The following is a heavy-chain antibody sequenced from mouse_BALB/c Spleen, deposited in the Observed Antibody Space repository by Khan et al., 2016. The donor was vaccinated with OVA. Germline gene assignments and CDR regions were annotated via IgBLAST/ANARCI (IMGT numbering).Heavy chain of an antibody. CDR1: GYTFTDYN. V-gene: IGHV1S29*02. Sequence: VQLQQPGPELVKPGASVKISCKASGYTFTDYNMDWVKQSHGKSLEWIGYIYPNSGGTGYNQKFKTKATLTVDISSSTAYMELRSLTSEDSAVYYCIRSGYGSFAFWGQGTLVTVSA. D-gene: IGHD1-2*01. J-gene: IGHJ3*01. CDR3: IRSGYGSFAF. CDR2: IYPNSGGT.